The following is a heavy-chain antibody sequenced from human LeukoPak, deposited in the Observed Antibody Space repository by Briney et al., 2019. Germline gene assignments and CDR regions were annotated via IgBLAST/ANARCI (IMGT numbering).Heavy chain of an antibody. Sequence: GESLRLSCVGSGFTFSSYWTTWVRQAPGKGLEWVANINQDGSEENYVDSVRGRFTISRDNARNSLFLQMNSLRAEDTAVYYCASDSEGIDYWGQGTLVTVSS. CDR3: ASDSEGIDY. J-gene: IGHJ4*02. V-gene: IGHV3-7*01. CDR1: GFTFSSYW. CDR2: INQDGSEE. D-gene: IGHD3-10*01.